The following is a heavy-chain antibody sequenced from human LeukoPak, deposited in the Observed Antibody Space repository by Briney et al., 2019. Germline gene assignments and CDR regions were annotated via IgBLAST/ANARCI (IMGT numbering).Heavy chain of an antibody. CDR1: GDSISSSSYY. CDR2: IYYSGST. J-gene: IGHJ5*02. D-gene: IGHD3-22*01. Sequence: SETLSLTCTVSGDSISSSSYYWGWIRQPPGKGLEWIGSIYYSGSTYYNPSLKSRVTISVDTSKNQFSLKLSSVTAADTAVYYCARHLYYYDSSGYYYGNWFDPWGQGTLVTVSS. CDR3: ARHLYYYDSSGYYYGNWFDP. V-gene: IGHV4-39*01.